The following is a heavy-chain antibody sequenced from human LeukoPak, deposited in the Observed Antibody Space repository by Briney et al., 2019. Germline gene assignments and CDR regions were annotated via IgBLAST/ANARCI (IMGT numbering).Heavy chain of an antibody. D-gene: IGHD3-22*01. Sequence: SETLSLTCTVAGGSISSSIYYSGWIRQPPGKWLEWIGSIYYSGSTYYNPSLKSRVTISVDTSKNQFSLKLSSVTAADTAVYYCARSRVDYYDSSGYYPLGVYMDVWGKGTTVTVSS. CDR3: ARSRVDYYDSSGYYPLGVYMDV. CDR1: GGSISSSIYY. V-gene: IGHV4-39*01. J-gene: IGHJ6*03. CDR2: IYYSGST.